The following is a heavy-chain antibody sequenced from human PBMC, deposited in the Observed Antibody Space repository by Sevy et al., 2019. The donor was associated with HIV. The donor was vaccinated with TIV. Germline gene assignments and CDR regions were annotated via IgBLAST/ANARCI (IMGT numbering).Heavy chain of an antibody. CDR2: MNPNSGNT. V-gene: IGHV1-8*01. CDR1: GYTFTSYD. CDR3: ARGERGLRSGYDSESGENNY. J-gene: IGHJ4*02. Sequence: PSVKVSCKASGYTFTSYDINWVRQATGQGLEWMGWMNPNSGNTGYAQKFQGRVTMTRNTSISTAYMELSSLRSEDTAVYYCARGERGLRSGYDSESGENNYWGQGTLVTVSS. D-gene: IGHD5-12*01.